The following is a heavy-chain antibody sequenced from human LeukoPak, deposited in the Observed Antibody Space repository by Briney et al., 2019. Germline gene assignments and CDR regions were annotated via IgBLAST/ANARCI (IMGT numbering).Heavy chain of an antibody. J-gene: IGHJ4*02. D-gene: IGHD6-19*01. V-gene: IGHV3-30*02. CDR2: IRHDGSYQ. CDR3: AKNRDSSDYHRDFDY. CDR1: RFTFSSYG. Sequence: SGGSLRLSCAASRFTFSSYGMHWVRQTPGKGPEWVAFIRHDGSYQQYADSVKGRFTVSRDNSKDTVYLQMNSLRTEDTAVYYCAKNRDSSDYHRDFDYWGQGTLVTVSS.